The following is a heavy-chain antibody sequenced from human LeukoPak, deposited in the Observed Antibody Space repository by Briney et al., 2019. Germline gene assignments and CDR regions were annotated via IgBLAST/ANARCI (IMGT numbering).Heavy chain of an antibody. CDR2: IIPIFGTA. Sequence: SVKVSCRASGGTFSSYAISWVRQAPGQGREWMGGIIPIFGTANYAQKFQGRVTITTDESTSTAYMELSSLRSEDTAVYYCASGPSGKILTRKADGFHMDVWGKGTTVTVSS. D-gene: IGHD3-10*01. V-gene: IGHV1-69*05. CDR1: GGTFSSYA. J-gene: IGHJ6*03. CDR3: ASGPSGKILTRKADGFHMDV.